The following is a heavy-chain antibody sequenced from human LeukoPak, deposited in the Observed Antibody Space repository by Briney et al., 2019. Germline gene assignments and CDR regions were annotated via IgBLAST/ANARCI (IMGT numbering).Heavy chain of an antibody. CDR3: AKVKGFGEQLPYYYYYTDV. V-gene: IGHV3-30*02. CDR1: GFTFTGYG. D-gene: IGHD3-10*01. J-gene: IGHJ6*03. CDR2: IRYDGSNK. Sequence: RGSLRLSCAASGFTFTGYGMHWVRQAPGKGLEWVAFIRYDGSNKYYADSVKGRFTISRDNSKNTLYLQMNSLRAEHTAVYYCAKVKGFGEQLPYYYYYTDVWGKGTTVTISS.